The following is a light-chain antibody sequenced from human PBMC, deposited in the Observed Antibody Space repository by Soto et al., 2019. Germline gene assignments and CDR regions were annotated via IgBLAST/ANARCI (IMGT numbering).Light chain of an antibody. CDR1: QSVSSSY. V-gene: IGKV3-20*01. CDR3: QQYGSSPVT. Sequence: EIVLTQSPGTLSLSPGERATLSCRASQSVSSSYLAWYQQKPGQAPRLLIYGASSRATGIPDGFSGSGSGTDFTLNISRLEPEDLALYYCQQYGSSPVTFGQGTRLEIK. J-gene: IGKJ5*01. CDR2: GAS.